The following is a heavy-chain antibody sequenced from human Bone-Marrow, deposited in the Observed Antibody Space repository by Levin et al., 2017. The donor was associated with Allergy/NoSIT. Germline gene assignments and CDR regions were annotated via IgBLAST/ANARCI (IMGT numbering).Heavy chain of an antibody. CDR3: AREADSTTHLNV. Sequence: GESLKISCKASEYTFTSYDIHWVRRAPGQRPEWMGWVNPKTGKTGYAQKFQGRVSMTRTLSITTVYMELSGLRSEDTAVYYCAREADSTTHLNVWGQGTLVTVSS. D-gene: IGHD2/OR15-2a*01. CDR2: VNPKTGKT. V-gene: IGHV1-8*01. J-gene: IGHJ4*02. CDR1: EYTFTSYD.